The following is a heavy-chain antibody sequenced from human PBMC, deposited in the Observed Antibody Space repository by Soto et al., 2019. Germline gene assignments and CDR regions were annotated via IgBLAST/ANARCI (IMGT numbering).Heavy chain of an antibody. CDR2: IYSGGST. CDR3: ARDWYGGNGGYDAFDI. V-gene: IGHV3-53*01. CDR1: GFTVSSNY. D-gene: IGHD7-27*01. Sequence: GGSLRLSCAASGFTVSSNYMSWVRQAPGKGLEWVSVIYSGGSTYYADSVKGRFTISRDNSKNTLYLQMNSLRAEDTAVYYCARDWYGGNGGYDAFDIWGQGTMVTVSS. J-gene: IGHJ3*02.